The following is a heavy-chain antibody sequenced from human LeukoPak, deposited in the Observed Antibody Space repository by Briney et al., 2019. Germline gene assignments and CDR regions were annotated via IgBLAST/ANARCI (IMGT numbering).Heavy chain of an antibody. CDR3: AKFYCSSTSCYLGY. J-gene: IGHJ4*02. V-gene: IGHV3-23*01. CDR1: GFTFSSYA. Sequence: QPGGSLRLSCAASGFTFSSYAMSWVRQAPGKGLEWVSAISGSGGSTYYADSVKGRFTISRDNSKNTLYLQMNSLRAEDTAAYYCAKFYCSSTSCYLGYWGQGTLVTVSS. CDR2: ISGSGGST. D-gene: IGHD2-2*01.